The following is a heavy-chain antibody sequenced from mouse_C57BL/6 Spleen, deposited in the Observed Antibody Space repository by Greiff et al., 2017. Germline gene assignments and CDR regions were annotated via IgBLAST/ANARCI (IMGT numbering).Heavy chain of an antibody. V-gene: IGHV5-4*01. CDR2: ISAGGSYT. D-gene: IGHD1-1*01. CDR3: ARDRITTGGGYYFDY. Sequence: EVQLVESGGGLVKPGGSLKLSCAASGFTFSSYAMSWVRQTPEKRLEWVATISAGGSYTYYPDNVKGRFTITRDNATNNLYLQMSNLKSEDTAMYYCARDRITTGGGYYFDYWGQGTTLTVSS. CDR1: GFTFSSYA. J-gene: IGHJ2*01.